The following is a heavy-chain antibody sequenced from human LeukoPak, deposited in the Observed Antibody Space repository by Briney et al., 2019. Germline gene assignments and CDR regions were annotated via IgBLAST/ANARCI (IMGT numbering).Heavy chain of an antibody. CDR1: GFTFSSYA. V-gene: IGHV3-23*01. Sequence: QTGGSLRLSCAASGFTFSSYAMSWVRQAPGKGLEWVSAISGSGGSTYYADSVKGRFTISRDNAKNTLYLRMNSLSAEDTALYYCAKGGRAHFDYWGQGTLVTVSS. CDR2: ISGSGGST. D-gene: IGHD3-16*01. J-gene: IGHJ4*02. CDR3: AKGGRAHFDY.